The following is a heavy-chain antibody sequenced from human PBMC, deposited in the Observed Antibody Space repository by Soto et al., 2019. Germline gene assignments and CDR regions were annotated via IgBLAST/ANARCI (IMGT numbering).Heavy chain of an antibody. D-gene: IGHD4-17*01. CDR3: ASSMTTVTWLSAGGY. CDR2: ISYDGSNK. Sequence: QVQLVESGGGVVQPGRSLRLSCAASGFTFSSYAMHWVRQAPGKGLEWVAVISYDGSNKYYADSVKGRFTISRDNSKNTLYLQMNSLRAEDTAVYYCASSMTTVTWLSAGGYWGQGTLVTVSS. V-gene: IGHV3-30-3*01. J-gene: IGHJ4*02. CDR1: GFTFSSYA.